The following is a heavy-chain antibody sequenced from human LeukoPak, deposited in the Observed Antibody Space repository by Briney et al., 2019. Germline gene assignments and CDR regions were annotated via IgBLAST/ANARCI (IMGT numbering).Heavy chain of an antibody. CDR3: ARDLSYYDSSGYFIDY. V-gene: IGHV1-2*06. Sequence: ASVKVSCKASGYTFTSYYMHWVRQAPGQGLEWMGRINPNSGGTNYAQKFQGRVTMTRDTSISTAYMELSRLRSDDTAVYYCARDLSYYDSSGYFIDYWGQGTLVTVSS. D-gene: IGHD3-22*01. CDR1: GYTFTSYY. CDR2: INPNSGGT. J-gene: IGHJ4*02.